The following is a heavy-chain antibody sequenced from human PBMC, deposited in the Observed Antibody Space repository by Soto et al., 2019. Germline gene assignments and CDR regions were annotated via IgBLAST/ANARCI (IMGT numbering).Heavy chain of an antibody. CDR2: ISSSSSYI. Sequence: GGSLRLSCAASGFTFSSYSMNWVRQAPGKGLEWVSSISSSSSYIYYADSVKGRFTISRDNAKNSLYLQMNSLRAEDTAVYYCARDADFGVVTKDYYYGMDVWGQGTTVTVSS. J-gene: IGHJ6*02. D-gene: IGHD3-3*01. V-gene: IGHV3-21*01. CDR1: GFTFSSYS. CDR3: ARDADFGVVTKDYYYGMDV.